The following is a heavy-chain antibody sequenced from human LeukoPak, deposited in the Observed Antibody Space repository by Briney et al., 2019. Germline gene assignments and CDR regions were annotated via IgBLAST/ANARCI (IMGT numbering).Heavy chain of an antibody. V-gene: IGHV4-4*02. CDR3: ARYNWNTWFDP. Sequence: SETLSLTCAVSGGSISTNNWWSWVRQPPGKGLEWIGEIYHSGNTNYNPSLKSRVTISVDKSKNQFSLKLSSVTAADTAVYYCARYNWNTWFDPWGQGTLVTVSS. CDR1: GGSISTNNW. D-gene: IGHD1-1*01. CDR2: IYHSGNT. J-gene: IGHJ5*02.